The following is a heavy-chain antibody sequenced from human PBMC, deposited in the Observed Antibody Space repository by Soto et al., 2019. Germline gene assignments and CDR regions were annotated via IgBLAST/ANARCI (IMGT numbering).Heavy chain of an antibody. CDR3: VDTGYSYDPFAY. D-gene: IGHD3-16*02. V-gene: IGHV2-5*01. CDR1: GFSLTTYGVG. CDR2: IFWNDDE. J-gene: IGHJ4*02. Sequence: QITLKESGPALVKPTQTLTLTCTFSGFSLTTYGVGVGWIRQPPGKALEWLALIFWNDDERYSPSLKSRLTITKDTSKNKVVFTMTNMDPVDTATYFCVDTGYSYDPFAYWGRGTLVTVSS.